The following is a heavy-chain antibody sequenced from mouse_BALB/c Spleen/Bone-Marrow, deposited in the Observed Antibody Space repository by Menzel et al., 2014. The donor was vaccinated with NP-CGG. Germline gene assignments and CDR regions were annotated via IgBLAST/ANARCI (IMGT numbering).Heavy chain of an antibody. J-gene: IGHJ3*01. V-gene: IGHV5-12*02. CDR1: GFTFSDYY. CDR2: ISNGGGST. CDR3: ARHNYDEAWFAY. Sequence: DVKLQESGGGLVQPGGSLKLSCATSGFTFSDYYMYWVRQTPGKRLEWVAYISNGGGSTYYPDTVKGRFTISRDNAKNTLYLQMSRLKYEDTAMYYCARHNYDEAWFAYWGQGTLVTVSA. D-gene: IGHD2-4*01.